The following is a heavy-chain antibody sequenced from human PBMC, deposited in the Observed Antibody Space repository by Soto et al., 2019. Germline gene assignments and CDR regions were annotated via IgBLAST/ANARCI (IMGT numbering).Heavy chain of an antibody. CDR3: AKRPGTGWAAKSFDF. CDR1: GFPFSNHA. D-gene: IGHD2-15*01. CDR2: ISDGGDLI. V-gene: IGHV3-23*01. Sequence: GGSLRLSCAASGFPFSNHAMSWVRQAPGKGLEWVSGISDGGDLIYYADSVKGRFSMSRDNSENMLYLQMTNLRAEDTAIYLCAKRPGTGWAAKSFDFWGQGTLVTVSS. J-gene: IGHJ4*02.